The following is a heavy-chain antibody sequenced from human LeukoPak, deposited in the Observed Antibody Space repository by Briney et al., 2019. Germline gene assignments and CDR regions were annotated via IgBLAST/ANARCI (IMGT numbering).Heavy chain of an antibody. CDR3: ARDAFLEWLLYVGTPPDY. Sequence: PGGSLRLSCAASGFTFSSYAMHWVRQAPGKGLEWVAVISYDGSNKYYADSVKGRFTISRDNSKNTLYLQMNSLRAEDTAVYYCARDAFLEWLLYVGTPPDYWGQGTLVTVSS. CDR2: ISYDGSNK. V-gene: IGHV3-30-3*01. CDR1: GFTFSSYA. J-gene: IGHJ4*02. D-gene: IGHD3-3*02.